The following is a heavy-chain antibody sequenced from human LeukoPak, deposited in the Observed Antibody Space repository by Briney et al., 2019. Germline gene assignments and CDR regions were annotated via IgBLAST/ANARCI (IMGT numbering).Heavy chain of an antibody. D-gene: IGHD5-24*01. CDR2: INPSDGST. Sequence: ASVKVSCKASGGTFSSYAISWVRQAPGQGLEWMGVINPSDGSTNYAQKFQGRVTMTRDTSTTTVYLELSGLRSEDTAVYYCASDVAREFDYWGQGTLVTVSS. CDR1: GGTFSSYA. J-gene: IGHJ4*02. CDR3: ASDVAREFDY. V-gene: IGHV1-46*01.